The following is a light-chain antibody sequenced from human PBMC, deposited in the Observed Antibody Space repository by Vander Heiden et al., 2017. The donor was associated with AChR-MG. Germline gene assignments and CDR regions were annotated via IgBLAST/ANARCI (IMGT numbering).Light chain of an antibody. CDR2: DAS. CDR1: ETVSSNY. J-gene: IGKJ1*01. Sequence: EIVLTQSPATVSLCPGERATLSCGARETVSSNYLAWYQQKPGLAPRLLIYDASTRATGIPDRFSGSGSGTYFTLTVSRLEPEDFAVYFCHQDSSSPQTFGQGTKVEVK. V-gene: IGKV3D-20*01. CDR3: HQDSSSPQT.